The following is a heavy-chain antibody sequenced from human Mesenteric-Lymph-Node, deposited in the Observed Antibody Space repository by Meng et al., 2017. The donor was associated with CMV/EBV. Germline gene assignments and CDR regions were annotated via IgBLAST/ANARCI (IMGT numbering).Heavy chain of an antibody. J-gene: IGHJ4*02. CDR2: ISGSGGST. Sequence: GGSLRLSCASSGFTFSDYYMTWIRQAPGKGLEWVSAISGSGGSTYYADSVKGRFTISRDNSKNTLYLQMNSLRAEDTAVYYCAKGKSGYYFDYWGQGTLVTVSS. CDR3: AKGKSGYYFDY. CDR1: GFTFSDYY. V-gene: IGHV3-23*01.